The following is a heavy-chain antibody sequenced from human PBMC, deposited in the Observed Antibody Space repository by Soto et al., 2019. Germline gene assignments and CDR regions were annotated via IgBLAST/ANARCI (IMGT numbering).Heavy chain of an antibody. Sequence: EVQLLESGGGLVQPGGSLRLSCVASGFSFSSYDMSWVRQAPGKGLEWVSSISASGGSANNGDSVKGRFTISRDNSKNTLYLQMKSMRAEDTAVYYCAKAGYSSSWHHFDYWGQGTLVTVSS. CDR2: ISASGGSA. J-gene: IGHJ4*02. CDR3: AKAGYSSSWHHFDY. V-gene: IGHV3-23*01. CDR1: GFSFSSYD. D-gene: IGHD6-13*01.